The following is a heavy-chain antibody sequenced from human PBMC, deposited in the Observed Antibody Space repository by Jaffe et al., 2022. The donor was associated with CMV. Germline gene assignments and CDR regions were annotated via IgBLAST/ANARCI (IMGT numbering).Heavy chain of an antibody. V-gene: IGHV1-69*09. J-gene: IGHJ6*02. CDR2: IIPDLVSA. CDR1: GGTFTNYA. CDR3: ARSGGMYNSTGGSSYPDYDYYGMDV. Sequence: QVQLVQSGAEVRKPGSSVKVSCQASGGTFTNYAINWVRQAPGQGLEWMGKIIPDLVSANYIEKFQGRVIMTADKFTSTAYMELSDLRSDDTAVYYCARSGGMYNSTGGSSYPDYDYYGMDVWGQGTTVTVSS. D-gene: IGHD2-15*01.